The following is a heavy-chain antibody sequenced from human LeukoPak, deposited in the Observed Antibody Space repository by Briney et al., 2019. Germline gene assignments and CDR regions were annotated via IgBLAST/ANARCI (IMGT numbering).Heavy chain of an antibody. V-gene: IGHV4-61*02. J-gene: IGHJ6*02. Sequence: SQTLSLTCTVSGGSISSGSYYWNWIRQPAGKGLEWIGRIYTSGSTNYNPSLKSRVTISVDTSKNQFSLKLSSVTAADTAVYYCARDYYYDSSGYYYLTVNYYYYGMDVWGQGTTVTVSS. CDR2: IYTSGST. CDR3: ARDYYYDSSGYYYLTVNYYYYGMDV. CDR1: GGSISSGSYY. D-gene: IGHD3-22*01.